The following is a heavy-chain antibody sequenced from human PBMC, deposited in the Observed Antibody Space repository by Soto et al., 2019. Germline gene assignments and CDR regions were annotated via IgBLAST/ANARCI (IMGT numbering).Heavy chain of an antibody. D-gene: IGHD3-10*01. J-gene: IGHJ3*02. CDR2: ISPDGTIP. CDR3: ARFRGDAFDI. V-gene: IGHV3-74*01. Sequence: EVQLVESGGGLVQPGGSLRLSCAVSGFTFSNYWMHWVRQAPGKGLVWVSTISPDGTIPDYTDSVKGRLAISRDNAKSTLFLQINSLSPEDTAVYYSARFRGDAFDIWGQGTMVTVSS. CDR1: GFTFSNYW.